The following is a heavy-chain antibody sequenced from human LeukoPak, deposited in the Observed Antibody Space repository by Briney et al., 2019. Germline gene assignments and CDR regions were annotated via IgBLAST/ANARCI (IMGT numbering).Heavy chain of an antibody. Sequence: PGGSLRLSCAASGFTFSSYWMSWVRQAPGKGLEWVANIKQDGSEKYYVDSVKGRFTISRDNTKNSLYLQMNSLRAEDTALYYCARSAATNYFDYWGQGTLVTVSS. J-gene: IGHJ4*02. CDR1: GFTFSSYW. D-gene: IGHD6-13*01. CDR2: IKQDGSEK. CDR3: ARSAATNYFDY. V-gene: IGHV3-7*03.